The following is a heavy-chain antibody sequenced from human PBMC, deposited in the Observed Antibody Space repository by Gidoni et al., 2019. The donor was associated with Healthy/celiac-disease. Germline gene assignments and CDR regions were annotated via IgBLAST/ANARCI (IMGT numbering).Heavy chain of an antibody. CDR1: GFTFSSYA. J-gene: IGHJ6*02. Sequence: EVQLLESGGGLVQPGGSLRLSCAASGFTFSSYAMSWVRQAPGKGLEWVSAISGSGGSTYYADSVKGRFTISRDNSKNTLYLQMNSLRAEDTAVYYCATTTTSSGWPNYYYYYGMDVWGQGTTVTVSS. CDR3: ATTTTSSGWPNYYYYYGMDV. V-gene: IGHV3-23*01. CDR2: ISGSGGST. D-gene: IGHD6-19*01.